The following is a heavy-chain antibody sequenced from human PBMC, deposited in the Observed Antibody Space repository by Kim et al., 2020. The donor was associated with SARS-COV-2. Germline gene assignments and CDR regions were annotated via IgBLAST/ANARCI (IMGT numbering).Heavy chain of an antibody. V-gene: IGHV4-39*01. Sequence: SETLSLTCTVSGGSISSSSYYWGWIRQPPGKGLEWIGSIYYSGSTYYNPSLKSRVSISVDTYKNQFSLKLSSVTAADTAVYYCARHPRVKYCSSTSCSWAFEIWGQGTMVTVSS. D-gene: IGHD2-2*01. CDR2: IYYSGST. CDR1: GGSISSSSYY. J-gene: IGHJ3*02. CDR3: ARHPRVKYCSSTSCSWAFEI.